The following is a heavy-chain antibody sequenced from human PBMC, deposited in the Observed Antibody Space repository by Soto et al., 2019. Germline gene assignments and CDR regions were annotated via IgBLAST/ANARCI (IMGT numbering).Heavy chain of an antibody. CDR2: INSNSGAT. CDR3: ARGGGTTLAPLP. D-gene: IGHD3-16*01. J-gene: IGHJ5*02. CDR1: GYTFTGYF. V-gene: IGHV1-2*02. Sequence: VASVKVSCKASGYTFTGYFMHWVRQAPGEGLEWMGWINSNSGATKYAPKFQGRVTMTRDTSNRTAYLELSRLTSDDTAVYYCARGGGTTLAPLPWGQGXPVTVYS.